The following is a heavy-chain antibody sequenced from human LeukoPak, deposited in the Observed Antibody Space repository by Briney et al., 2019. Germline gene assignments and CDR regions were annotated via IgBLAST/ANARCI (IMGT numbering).Heavy chain of an antibody. V-gene: IGHV3-9*01. Sequence: GGSLRLSCAASRFTFDDYAMHWVRQAPGKGLEWVSGTSWNSGSIGYADSVKGRFTISRDNAKNSLYPQMNSLRAEDTALYYCAKGTGNWNSPLDYWGQGTLVTVSS. CDR3: AKGTGNWNSPLDY. D-gene: IGHD1-7*01. CDR1: RFTFDDYA. J-gene: IGHJ4*02. CDR2: TSWNSGSI.